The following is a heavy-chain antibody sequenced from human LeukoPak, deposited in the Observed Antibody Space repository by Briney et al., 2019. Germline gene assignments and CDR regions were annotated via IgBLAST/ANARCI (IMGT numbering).Heavy chain of an antibody. J-gene: IGHJ4*02. D-gene: IGHD5-18*01. CDR3: ARGTAMPKGDFDY. CDR2: INTYNGNT. V-gene: IGHV1-18*01. CDR1: GYTFSSYG. Sequence: ASGKVSCKASGYTFSSYGINWVRQAPGQGLEWMGWINTYNGNTNYAQKLQGRVTMTTDTFTSTAYMELRSLRSDDTAVYYCARGTAMPKGDFDYWGQGTLVTVSS.